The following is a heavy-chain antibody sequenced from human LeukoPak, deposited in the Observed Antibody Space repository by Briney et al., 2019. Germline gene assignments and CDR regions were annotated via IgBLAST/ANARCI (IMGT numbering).Heavy chain of an antibody. Sequence: GGSLRLSCAASGFTFSSSWMHWVRQAPGKGLVWVSRINTDGGGTTYADSVKGRFTSSRDNAKNSLYLQMNRLRAEDTAVYFCARGYWNFGLWGRGTQVTVSS. J-gene: IGHJ2*01. CDR2: INTDGGGT. V-gene: IGHV3-74*01. CDR1: GFTFSSSW. CDR3: ARGYWNFGL.